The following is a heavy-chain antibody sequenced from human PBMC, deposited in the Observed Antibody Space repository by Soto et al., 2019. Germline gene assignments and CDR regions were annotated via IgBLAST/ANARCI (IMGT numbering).Heavy chain of an antibody. D-gene: IGHD1-1*01. J-gene: IGHJ4*02. CDR1: GFTFSRYV. CDR2: ISGSGGST. CDR3: ARGWTFDL. Sequence: PGGSLRLSCAASGFTFSRYVMSWVRQAPGKGLEWVSGISGSGGSTYHADSVKGRFTISRDNSKNTLFLQMNSLRAEDTAVYYCARGWTFDLWGQGTLVTVSS. V-gene: IGHV3-23*01.